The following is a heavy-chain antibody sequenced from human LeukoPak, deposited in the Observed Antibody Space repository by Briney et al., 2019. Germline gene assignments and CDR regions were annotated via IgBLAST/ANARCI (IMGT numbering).Heavy chain of an antibody. D-gene: IGHD6-6*01. Sequence: GGSLRLSCAASGFTFSNYWMTWVRQAPGKGLEWVANIKQDGSEKYYVASVKGRFTISKDNAKNSLYLQMNNLRAEDTAMYYCARDQRVTGRPDIDYWGQGTLVIVSS. CDR3: ARDQRVTGRPDIDY. V-gene: IGHV3-7*01. CDR1: GFTFSNYW. J-gene: IGHJ4*02. CDR2: IKQDGSEK.